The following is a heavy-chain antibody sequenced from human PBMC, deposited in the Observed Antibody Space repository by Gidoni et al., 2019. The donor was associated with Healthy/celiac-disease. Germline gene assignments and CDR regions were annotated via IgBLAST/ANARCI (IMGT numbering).Heavy chain of an antibody. CDR1: AFTFSDYY. D-gene: IGHD6-13*01. CDR3: ARDVSSTLGYFDY. J-gene: IGHJ4*02. Sequence: QVQLVESGGGLVQPGGSLLLSCPASAFTFSDYYMSCIHQAPGKGLAWVSYSSSSGSTIYYADSVKGRFTISRDNAKNSLYLQMNSLRAEDTAVYYCARDVSSTLGYFDYWGQGTLVTVSS. CDR2: SSSSGSTI. V-gene: IGHV3-11*01.